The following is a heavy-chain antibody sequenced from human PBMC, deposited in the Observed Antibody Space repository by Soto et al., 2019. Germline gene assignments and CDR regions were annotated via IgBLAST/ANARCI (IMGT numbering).Heavy chain of an antibody. Sequence: QVQLVQSGAEVKKPGSSVKVSCKASGGTLNKHAITWVRRAPGQGLEWLGGIIPMFGIPNYPQKFQGRVTITASESTNTSHMELHSLTSDDTAVYYCAREGTSGWLKGAYDVCGQGTMVTVS. V-gene: IGHV1-69*01. CDR3: AREGTSGWLKGAYDV. CDR1: GGTLNKHA. J-gene: IGHJ3*01. CDR2: IIPMFGIP. D-gene: IGHD6-13*01.